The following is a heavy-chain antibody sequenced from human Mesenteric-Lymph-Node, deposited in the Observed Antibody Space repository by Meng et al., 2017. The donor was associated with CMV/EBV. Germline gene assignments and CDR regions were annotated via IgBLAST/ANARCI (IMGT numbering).Heavy chain of an antibody. V-gene: IGHV4-39*07. Sequence: SETLSLTCTVSGGSISSSSYYWGWIRQPPGKGLEWIGSIYYSGSTYYNPSLKSRVTVSVDTSKNQFSLKLNSVTAADTAVYYCARNFWSGDNWFDPWGQGTLVTVSS. J-gene: IGHJ5*02. CDR3: ARNFWSGDNWFDP. CDR2: IYYSGST. D-gene: IGHD3-3*01. CDR1: GGSISSSSYY.